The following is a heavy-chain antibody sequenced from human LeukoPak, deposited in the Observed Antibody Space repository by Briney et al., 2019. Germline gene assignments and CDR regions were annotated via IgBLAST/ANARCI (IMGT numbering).Heavy chain of an antibody. CDR2: IKQDGSEK. Sequence: PGGSLRLSCAASGFTFSSYGMHWVRQAPGKGLEWVANIKQDGSEKYYVDSVKGRFTISRDNAKNSLYLQMNSLRAEDTAVYYCARVLFDWSLLWGQGTLVTVSS. J-gene: IGHJ4*02. D-gene: IGHD3-9*01. CDR1: GFTFSSYG. CDR3: ARVLFDWSLL. V-gene: IGHV3-7*01.